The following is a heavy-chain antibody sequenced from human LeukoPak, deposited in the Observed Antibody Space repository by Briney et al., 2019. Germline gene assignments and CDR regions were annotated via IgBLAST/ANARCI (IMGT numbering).Heavy chain of an antibody. CDR3: ARIPYSSGWHFDY. J-gene: IGHJ4*02. Sequence: SETLSLTCTVSGGSISSSSYYWGWIRQPPGKGLEWIGSIYYSGSTYYNPSLKSRVTISVDTSKNQFSLKLSSVTAADTAVHYCARIPYSSGWHFDYWGQGTLVTVSS. D-gene: IGHD6-19*01. CDR2: IYYSGST. CDR1: GGSISSSSYY. V-gene: IGHV4-39*01.